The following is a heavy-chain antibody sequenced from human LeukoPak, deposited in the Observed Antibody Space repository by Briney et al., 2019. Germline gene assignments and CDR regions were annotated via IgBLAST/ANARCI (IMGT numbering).Heavy chain of an antibody. J-gene: IGHJ4*02. V-gene: IGHV3-11*01. D-gene: IGHD3-10*01. Sequence: GGSLRLSCAASGFTFSDYYMSWIRQAPGKGLEWVSYISSSGSTIYYADSVKGRFTISRDNAKNSLYLQMNSLRAEDTAVYYCAKDKSYYYDSGSYGLDYWGQGTLVTVSS. CDR3: AKDKSYYYDSGSYGLDY. CDR1: GFTFSDYY. CDR2: ISSSGSTI.